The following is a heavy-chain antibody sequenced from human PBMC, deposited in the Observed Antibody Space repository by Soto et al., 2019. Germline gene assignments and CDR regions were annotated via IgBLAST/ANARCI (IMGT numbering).Heavy chain of an antibody. CDR1: GGAISSYY. J-gene: IGHJ6*02. CDR3: ARLAFSYFGMDV. Sequence: PSETLSLTCSVPGGAISSYYRSWVRQPAGKGLEWIGRVLSSGSTNYNASLKSRVTMSIDTSKNEVSLTLRSVTAADTAVYYCARLAFSYFGMDVWGPGTTVPVSS. V-gene: IGHV4-4*07. CDR2: VLSSGST. D-gene: IGHD3-3*02.